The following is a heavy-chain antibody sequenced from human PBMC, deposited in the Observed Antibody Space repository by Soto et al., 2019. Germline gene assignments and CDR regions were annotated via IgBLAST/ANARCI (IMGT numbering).Heavy chain of an antibody. CDR1: GYSISSTSYC. J-gene: IGHJ6*02. Sequence: WETLPRPCTVSGYSISSTSYCWGWIRQPPGKGLEWIGYIYYSGNTNYNPSLKGRVTISVDRSKNQFSLKLTSVTAADTAVYFCARDGRLMLRGFSFYNGMDVWGLGTTVTVSS. CDR3: ARDGRLMLRGFSFYNGMDV. CDR2: IYYSGNT. V-gene: IGHV4-61*05. D-gene: IGHD3-10*01.